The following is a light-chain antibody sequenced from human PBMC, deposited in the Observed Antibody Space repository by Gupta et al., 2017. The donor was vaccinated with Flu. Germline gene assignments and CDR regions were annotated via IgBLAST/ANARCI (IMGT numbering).Light chain of an antibody. CDR2: AAS. V-gene: IGKV1-39*01. Sequence: DIQMTQSPSSLSASVGDRVTITCRASQSMSSYLHWYQQKPGKALKLLIYAASSVQRGVPSRFSASASLTHFTLTISTLHPEDFATYYCHQTSTNPRTFGQGTKLEIK. J-gene: IGKJ1*01. CDR3: HQTSTNPRT. CDR1: QSMSSY.